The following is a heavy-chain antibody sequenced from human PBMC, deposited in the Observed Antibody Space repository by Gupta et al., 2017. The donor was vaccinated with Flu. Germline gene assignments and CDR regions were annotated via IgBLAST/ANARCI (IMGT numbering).Heavy chain of an antibody. Sequence: RQAPGKGLGWVSGLSGPGGSTYYVDSVKGRFTISRDNSKNTLYLQMNSLRAEDTAVYYCAKPRGDSQDGPDYWGQGTLVTVSS. CDR2: LSGPGGST. V-gene: IGHV3-23*01. D-gene: IGHD4-4*01. CDR3: AKPRGDSQDGPDY. J-gene: IGHJ4*02.